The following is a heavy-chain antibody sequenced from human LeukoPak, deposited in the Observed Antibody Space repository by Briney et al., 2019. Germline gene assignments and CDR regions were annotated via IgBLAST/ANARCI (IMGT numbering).Heavy chain of an antibody. CDR1: GGSISSGTYY. Sequence: SETLSLTCTVSGGSISSGTYYWSWIRQPAGKGLEWIGRIYTSGSTYYNPSLKSRVTISVDRSKNQFSLKLSSVTAADTAVYYCARAPVGMVRGVEVYYYGMDVWGQGTTVTVSS. CDR2: IYTSGST. J-gene: IGHJ6*02. CDR3: ARAPVGMVRGVEVYYYGMDV. V-gene: IGHV4-61*02. D-gene: IGHD3-10*01.